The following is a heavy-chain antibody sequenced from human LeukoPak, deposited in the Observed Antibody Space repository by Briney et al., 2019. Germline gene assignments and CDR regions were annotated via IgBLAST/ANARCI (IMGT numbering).Heavy chain of an antibody. CDR1: GFTFSNAW. V-gene: IGHV3-23*01. Sequence: PGGSLRLSCAASGFTFSNAWMSWVRQAPGKGLEWVSAISGSGGSTYYADSVKGRFTISRDNSKNTLYLQMNSLRAEDTAVYYCAKDLTSLYCSSTSCSNYYYYGMDVWGQGTTVTVSS. CDR2: ISGSGGST. CDR3: AKDLTSLYCSSTSCSNYYYYGMDV. J-gene: IGHJ6*02. D-gene: IGHD2-2*01.